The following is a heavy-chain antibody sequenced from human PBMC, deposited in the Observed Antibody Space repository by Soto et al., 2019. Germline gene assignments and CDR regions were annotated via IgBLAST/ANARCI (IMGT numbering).Heavy chain of an antibody. CDR1: GGSISSSSYY. J-gene: IGHJ4*02. CDR2: IYYSGST. Sequence: QLQLQESGPGLVKPSETLSLTCTVSGGSISSSSYYWGWIRQPPGKGLEWIGSIYYSGSTYYNPSLKTRVTISVDTSKNQFSLKLSSVTAADTAVYYCASREETYYSDSSGFPYWGQGTLVTVSS. V-gene: IGHV4-39*01. CDR3: ASREETYYSDSSGFPY. D-gene: IGHD3-22*01.